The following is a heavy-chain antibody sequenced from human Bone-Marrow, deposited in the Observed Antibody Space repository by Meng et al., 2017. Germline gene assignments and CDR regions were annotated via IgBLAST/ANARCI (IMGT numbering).Heavy chain of an antibody. V-gene: IGHV4-34*01. CDR2: INHSGST. CDR1: VGSFSGYY. D-gene: IGHD5-18*01. J-gene: IGHJ4*02. CDR3: ARGVMGYSYDKD. Sequence: SETLSLTCAVYVGSFSGYYWSWIGQPPGKGLEWIGEINHSGSTNYNPSLKSRVTISVDTYKNQFSLKMSSVTAADTAVYYCARGVMGYSYDKDWGQGTLVTVSS.